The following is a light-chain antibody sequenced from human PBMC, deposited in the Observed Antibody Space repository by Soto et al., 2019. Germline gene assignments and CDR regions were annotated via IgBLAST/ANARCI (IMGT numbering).Light chain of an antibody. J-gene: IGKJ4*01. Sequence: DIQMTQSPSSLSASVGDRVTITCRASQSISDSLNWYQHKPGTAPKLLIYAASSLQSGVPSRFSGGGSGTDFTLTISSLQPEDFVTYFCQQSFSFPATFGGGTEVEIK. CDR3: QQSFSFPAT. CDR1: QSISDS. V-gene: IGKV1-39*01. CDR2: AAS.